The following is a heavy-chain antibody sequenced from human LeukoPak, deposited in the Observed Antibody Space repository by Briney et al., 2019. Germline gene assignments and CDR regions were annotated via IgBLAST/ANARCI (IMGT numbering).Heavy chain of an antibody. CDR1: GYTFTSYD. CDR2: MNPNSGNT. D-gene: IGHD3-10*01. CDR3: ARGSSYYPFDY. Sequence: ASVKVSCKASGYTFTSYDINGVRQATGQGLEWMGWMNPNSGNTGYAQKFQGRVTMTRNTSISTAYMELRSLRPEDTAVYYCARGSSYYPFDYWGQGTLVTVFS. J-gene: IGHJ4*02. V-gene: IGHV1-8*01.